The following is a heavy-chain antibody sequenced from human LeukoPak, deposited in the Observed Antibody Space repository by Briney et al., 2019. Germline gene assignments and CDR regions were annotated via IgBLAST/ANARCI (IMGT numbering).Heavy chain of an antibody. D-gene: IGHD1-26*01. J-gene: IGHJ4*02. CDR3: ANSGSYYFDY. Sequence: GGSLRLSCAASGFTFSSYGMHWARQAPGKGLEWVAFIRYDGSNKYYAGSVKGRFTISRDNSKNTLYLQMNSLRAEDTAVYYCANSGSYYFDYWGQGTLVTVSS. CDR2: IRYDGSNK. CDR1: GFTFSSYG. V-gene: IGHV3-30*02.